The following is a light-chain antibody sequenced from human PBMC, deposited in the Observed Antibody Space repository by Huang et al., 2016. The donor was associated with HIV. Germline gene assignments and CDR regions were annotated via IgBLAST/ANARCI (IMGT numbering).Light chain of an antibody. Sequence: EVMMTQSPATLSVSLGERTNISCRASQTINNNLAWFQQKPGQSPSPLIYGASARAAGIPARFSGSGSGTEFTLTISSAQSEDFTLYYRQQYSIWPYTFGQGTKLEMK. CDR1: QTINNN. V-gene: IGKV3-15*01. CDR2: GAS. CDR3: QQYSIWPYT. J-gene: IGKJ2*01.